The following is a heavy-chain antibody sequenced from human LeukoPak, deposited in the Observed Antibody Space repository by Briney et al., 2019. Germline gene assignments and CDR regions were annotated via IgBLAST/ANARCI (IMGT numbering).Heavy chain of an antibody. J-gene: IGHJ5*02. V-gene: IGHV1-2*02. CDR2: INPNSGGT. CDR3: ARDRITMVRGVITGPPKNWFDP. CDR1: GYTFTGYY. Sequence: ASVKVSCKASGYTFTGYYMHWVRQAPGQGLEWMGWINPNSGGTNYAQKFQGRVTMTRDTSISTAYMELSRLRSDDTAVYYCARDRITMVRGVITGPPKNWFDPWGQGTLVTVSS. D-gene: IGHD3-10*01.